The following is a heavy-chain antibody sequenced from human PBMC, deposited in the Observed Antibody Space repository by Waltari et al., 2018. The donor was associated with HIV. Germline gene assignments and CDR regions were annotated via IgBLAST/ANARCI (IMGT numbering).Heavy chain of an antibody. D-gene: IGHD7-27*01. CDR2: MFTGGTT. CDR3: ATDDFLTY. Sequence: EVQLVESGGGLVQPGGSLRLSWVVSGFNVSANYMSWVRQAPGKGLEWVSVMFTGGTTYYADSVKGRVTISRDNSRNTVYLQMNNLRAEDTAVYYCATDDFLTYWGQGTPVTVSS. CDR1: GFNVSANY. V-gene: IGHV3-66*01. J-gene: IGHJ4*02.